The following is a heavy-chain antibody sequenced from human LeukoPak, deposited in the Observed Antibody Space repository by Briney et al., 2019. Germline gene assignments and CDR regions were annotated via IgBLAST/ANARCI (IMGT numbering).Heavy chain of an antibody. CDR3: ARDKSGYSGGWYLFDY. Sequence: GGSLRLSCAASGFTFSSYSMNWVRQAPGKGLEWVSYISGSSSSIYYADSVKGRFTICRDNAKNSLFLQMNSLRDEDTAVYYCARDKSGYSGGWYLFDYWGQGTLVTVSS. J-gene: IGHJ4*02. CDR1: GFTFSSYS. V-gene: IGHV3-48*02. D-gene: IGHD6-19*01. CDR2: ISGSSSSI.